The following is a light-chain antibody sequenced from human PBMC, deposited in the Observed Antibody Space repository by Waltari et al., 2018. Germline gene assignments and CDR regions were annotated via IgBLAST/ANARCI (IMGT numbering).Light chain of an antibody. V-gene: IGLV2-14*03. Sequence: LTQPASVSGSPGQSITISCTGTSSDVGGYNFVSWYQHHPGKAPKLLIYDVNNRPSGVSDRFSGSKSGNTASLTISGLQAEDEADYYCSSYTSSTSVVFGGGTQLTVL. CDR3: SSYTSSTSVV. CDR2: DVN. CDR1: SSDVGGYNF. J-gene: IGLJ2*01.